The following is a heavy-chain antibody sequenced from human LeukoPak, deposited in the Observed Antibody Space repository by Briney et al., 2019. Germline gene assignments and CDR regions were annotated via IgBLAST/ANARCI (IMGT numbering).Heavy chain of an antibody. CDR2: IYSGGST. V-gene: IGHV3-53*01. CDR1: GFTFSSYA. Sequence: GGSLRLSCAASGFTFSSYAMHWVRQAPGKGLEWVSVIYSGGSTYYADSVKGRFTISRDNSKNTLYLQMNSLRAEDTAAYYCASLPGYYYYGMDVWGQGTTVTVSS. J-gene: IGHJ6*02. CDR3: ASLPGYYYYGMDV.